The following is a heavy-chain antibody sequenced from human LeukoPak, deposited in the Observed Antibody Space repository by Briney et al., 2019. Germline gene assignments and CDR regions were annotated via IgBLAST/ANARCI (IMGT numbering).Heavy chain of an antibody. Sequence: GGSLRLSCAASGFTFSSYAMNWVRQAPGKGLEWVSTISGSGGSTYYADSVKGRFTISRDNSKNTLYLQMNSLRAEDTAVYYCARIDRGFYSRWTAFAFWGQGTMVTVSS. CDR1: GFTFSSYA. D-gene: IGHD2-15*01. CDR3: ARIDRGFYSRWTAFAF. J-gene: IGHJ3*01. CDR2: ISGSGGST. V-gene: IGHV3-23*01.